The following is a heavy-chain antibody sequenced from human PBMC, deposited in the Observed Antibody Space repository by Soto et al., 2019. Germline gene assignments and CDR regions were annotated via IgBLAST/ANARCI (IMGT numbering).Heavy chain of an antibody. Sequence: GASVKVSCKTSGYNFTNFDINWVRQAPGRGLVWMGWMNPSSGETGSAQNFQGRVTMTRDISTRTFFMQLTSLRSEDTAIYYCARLAEYCNGINCYSNFDFWGRGTQVTVSS. D-gene: IGHD2-21*02. CDR3: ARLAEYCNGINCYSNFDF. J-gene: IGHJ4*01. V-gene: IGHV1-8*01. CDR2: MNPSSGET. CDR1: GYNFTNFD.